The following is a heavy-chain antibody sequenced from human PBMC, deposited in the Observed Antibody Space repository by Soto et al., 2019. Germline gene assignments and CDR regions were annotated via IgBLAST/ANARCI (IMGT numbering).Heavy chain of an antibody. Sequence: QAHLMQSGAEVKKPGSSVKVSCKASGGTFSGYAISWVRQRPGRGLEWMGGIIPIFGITTYAEKFQGRITLAADEPTGTAFMALRSLISEDTAVYYCERDPRSITGTTSSEDFKLWGPGTLVSVSS. CDR2: IIPIFGIT. CDR3: ERDPRSITGTTSSEDFKL. J-gene: IGHJ1*01. V-gene: IGHV1-69*01. CDR1: GGTFSGYA. D-gene: IGHD1-20*01.